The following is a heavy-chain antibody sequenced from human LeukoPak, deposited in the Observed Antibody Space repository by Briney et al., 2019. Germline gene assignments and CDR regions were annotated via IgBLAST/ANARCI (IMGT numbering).Heavy chain of an antibody. D-gene: IGHD3-16*01. CDR3: AGFRWGIGFEY. CDR2: ISHSGGT. V-gene: IGHV4-34*01. CDR1: GGSFSGYY. Sequence: PSETLSLTCDVYGGSFSGYYWSFIRQTPGKGLEWIGEISHSGGTNYHRSLKSRLTISVDTSKNQFSLKLNSVTAADTAVYYCAGFRWGIGFEYWGQGALVTVSS. J-gene: IGHJ4*02.